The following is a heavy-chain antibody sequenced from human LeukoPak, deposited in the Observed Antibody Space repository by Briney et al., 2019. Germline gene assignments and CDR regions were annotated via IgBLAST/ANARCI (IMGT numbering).Heavy chain of an antibody. CDR3: ATVGDIVVVIAAQPFYY. Sequence: GGSLRLSCRASGLIFSIYAMRGVRQAPGKGLEWVSAISGSGGSTYYADSVKGRFTISRDNSKNTLYLQMNSLRAEDTAVYYCATVGDIVVVIAAQPFYYWGQGTLVTVSS. V-gene: IGHV3-23*01. D-gene: IGHD2-15*01. CDR2: ISGSGGST. CDR1: GLIFSIYA. J-gene: IGHJ4*02.